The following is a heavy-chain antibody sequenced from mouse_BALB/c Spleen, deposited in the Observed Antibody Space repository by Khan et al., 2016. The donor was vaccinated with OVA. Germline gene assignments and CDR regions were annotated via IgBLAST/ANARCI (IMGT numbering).Heavy chain of an antibody. Sequence: QIQLVQSGPELKKPGETVRISCKASGYTLTNFGMNWVKQAPGKGLKWMGWINTYTGEPTYADDFKGRFAFSLETSASTAYLQINNLKNEDTATYCGARPPYFSYVMVYWGQGTSVTVSS. D-gene: IGHD2-10*01. CDR1: GYTLTNFG. J-gene: IGHJ4*01. CDR2: INTYTGEP. V-gene: IGHV9-3-1*01. CDR3: ARPPYFSYVMVY.